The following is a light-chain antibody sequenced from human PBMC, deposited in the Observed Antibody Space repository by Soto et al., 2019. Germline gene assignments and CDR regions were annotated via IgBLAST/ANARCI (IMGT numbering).Light chain of an antibody. J-gene: IGLJ3*02. Sequence: QSVLTQPPSVSGAPGQRVTISCTGTSSNIGAGYDVHWYQQLPGTAPKLLIYGNSNRPSGVPDRFSGSKSGTSGSLAITGLQAEDEADYYCQSYDSSRNVLFGGGTKLTVL. V-gene: IGLV1-40*01. CDR3: QSYDSSRNVL. CDR2: GNS. CDR1: SSNIGAGYD.